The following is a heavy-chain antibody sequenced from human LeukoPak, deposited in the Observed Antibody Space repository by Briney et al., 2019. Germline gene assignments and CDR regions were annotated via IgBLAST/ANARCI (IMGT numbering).Heavy chain of an antibody. J-gene: IGHJ4*02. Sequence: SVKVSCKASGGTFSSYAISWVRQAPGQGLGWMGGIIPIFGTANYAQKFQGRVTITTDESTSTAYMELSSLRSEDTAVYYCARDRGYSGSYYSYYFDYWGQGTLVTVSS. CDR2: IIPIFGTA. D-gene: IGHD1-26*01. CDR3: ARDRGYSGSYYSYYFDY. V-gene: IGHV1-69*05. CDR1: GGTFSSYA.